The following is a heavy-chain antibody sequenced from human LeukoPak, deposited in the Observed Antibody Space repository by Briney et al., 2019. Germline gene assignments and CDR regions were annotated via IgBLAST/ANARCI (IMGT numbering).Heavy chain of an antibody. Sequence: GGSLRLSCAASGFTFSSYWMHWVRHAPGKGLVWVSRINSDGSNTSYADSVKGRFTISRDNSKGTLSLQMNSLRAEDTAIYYCATYRQVLLPFESWGQGTLVTVSS. J-gene: IGHJ4*02. CDR2: INSDGSNT. D-gene: IGHD2-8*02. CDR1: GFTFSSYW. V-gene: IGHV3-74*01. CDR3: ATYRQVLLPFES.